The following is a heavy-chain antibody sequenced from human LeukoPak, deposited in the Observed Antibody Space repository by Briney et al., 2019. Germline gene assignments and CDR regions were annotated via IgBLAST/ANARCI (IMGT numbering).Heavy chain of an antibody. Sequence: GGSLRLSCAAAGFTVSSNYMSGVRQAPGKGREGVSVIYSGGSTYYADSVRGGFPISRDNSKNTLYLQMNSLRAEDTAVYYCARVVRQQLANWGQGTLVTVFS. J-gene: IGHJ4*02. V-gene: IGHV3-66*02. D-gene: IGHD6-13*01. CDR3: ARVVRQQLAN. CDR2: IYSGGST. CDR1: GFTVSSNY.